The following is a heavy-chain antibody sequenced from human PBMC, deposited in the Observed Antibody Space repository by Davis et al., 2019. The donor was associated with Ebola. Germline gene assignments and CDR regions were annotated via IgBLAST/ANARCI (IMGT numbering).Heavy chain of an antibody. J-gene: IGHJ5*02. Sequence: MPSETLSLTCTVSGGSISSSSYYWGWIRQPPGKGLEWIGSIYYSGSTYYNPSLKSRVTISVDTSKNQFSLKLSSVTAADTAVYYCARRDIGLYCSGGSCYSVRWFDPWGQGTLVTVSS. CDR1: GGSISSSSYY. D-gene: IGHD2-15*01. CDR3: ARRDIGLYCSGGSCYSVRWFDP. CDR2: IYYSGST. V-gene: IGHV4-39*01.